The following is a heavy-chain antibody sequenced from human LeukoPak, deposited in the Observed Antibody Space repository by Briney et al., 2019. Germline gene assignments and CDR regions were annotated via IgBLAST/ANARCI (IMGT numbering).Heavy chain of an antibody. V-gene: IGHV1-69*13. CDR2: IIPIFGTA. CDR1: GGTFSSYA. J-gene: IGHJ4*02. Sequence: GASVKVSCKASGGTFSSYAISWVRQAPGQGLEWMGGIIPIFGTANYAQKFQGRVTITADESTSTAYMELSSLRSEDTAVYYCARAPRIAAASFDYWGQGTLVTVSS. D-gene: IGHD6-13*01. CDR3: ARAPRIAAASFDY.